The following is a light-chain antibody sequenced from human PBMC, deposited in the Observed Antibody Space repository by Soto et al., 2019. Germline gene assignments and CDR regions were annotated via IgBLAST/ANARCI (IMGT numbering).Light chain of an antibody. J-gene: IGKJ2*01. CDR2: GAS. CDR1: QSVSSSD. V-gene: IGKV3-20*01. Sequence: EIVLTQSPGTLSLSPGERATLSCRASQSVSSSDLAWYQQKPGQAPRLLIYGASSRATGIPDRFSGSGSGTDFTLNISRLEPEDFAVYYCQQSGSSPYSFGQGTKLEL. CDR3: QQSGSSPYS.